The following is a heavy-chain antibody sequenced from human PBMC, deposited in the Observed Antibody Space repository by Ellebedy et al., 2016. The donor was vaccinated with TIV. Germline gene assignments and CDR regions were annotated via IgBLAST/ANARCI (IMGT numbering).Heavy chain of an antibody. V-gene: IGHV4-59*01. J-gene: IGHJ4*02. CDR3: ASGPNQYFFDY. Sequence: MPSETLSLTCTVSGGSISSYYWSWIRQPPGKGLEWIGYIYYSGSTNYNPSLKNRVTISVDTSKNQFPLKLSSVTAADTAVYYCASGPNQYFFDYWGQGTLVTVSS. CDR1: GGSISSYY. CDR2: IYYSGST.